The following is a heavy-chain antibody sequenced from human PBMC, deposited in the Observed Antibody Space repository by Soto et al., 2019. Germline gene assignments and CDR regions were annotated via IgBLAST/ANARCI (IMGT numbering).Heavy chain of an antibody. CDR3: PRDRYYGPRAYYHSYSGMDV. D-gene: IGHD3-10*01. J-gene: IGHJ6*02. Sequence: SETLSLTCTVSGGSISSGGYYWSWIRQHPGKGLEWIGNIFHSGSTYYTPSLQSRVTISLDTSKNHFSLKLSSVTPADTAVYYCPRDRYYGPRAYYHSYSGMDVWGQGTPVTVAS. CDR2: IFHSGST. V-gene: IGHV4-30-4*08. CDR1: GGSISSGGYY.